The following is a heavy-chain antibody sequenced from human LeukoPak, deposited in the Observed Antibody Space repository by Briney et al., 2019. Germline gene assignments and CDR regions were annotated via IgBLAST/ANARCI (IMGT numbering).Heavy chain of an antibody. Sequence: SETLSLTCTVSGGSISSSSYYWGWIREPPGNALDLVGSIYYSGSTYYNPSLKSRVTISVDTSKNQFSLRLSSVTAADTVVYYCARHVDTAMAPPYYFDYWGQGTLVTVSS. CDR2: IYYSGST. D-gene: IGHD5-18*01. CDR3: ARHVDTAMAPPYYFDY. V-gene: IGHV4-39*01. CDR1: GGSISSSSYY. J-gene: IGHJ4*02.